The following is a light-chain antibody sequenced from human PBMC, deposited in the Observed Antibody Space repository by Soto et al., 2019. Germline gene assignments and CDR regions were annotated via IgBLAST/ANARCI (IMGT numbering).Light chain of an antibody. Sequence: EMVLTQSPGTLSLSPGERATLSFRASQGISAGYVAWYQQRPSQAPRLLISGDYSRATAIPDRFRGSGSGTDFTLTISILEPQDVAVYYCQRFRYFGPGTKLDRK. CDR2: GDY. CDR1: QGISAGY. CDR3: QRFRY. J-gene: IGKJ3*01. V-gene: IGKV3-20*01.